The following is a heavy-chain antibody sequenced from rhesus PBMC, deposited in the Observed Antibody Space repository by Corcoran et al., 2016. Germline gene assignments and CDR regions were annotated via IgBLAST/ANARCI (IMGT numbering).Heavy chain of an antibody. CDR1: GYSISSGYG. V-gene: IGHV4-127*01. D-gene: IGHD5-12*01. CDR2: LGGTSGST. Sequence: QVQLQESGPGLVKPSETLSLTCAVSGYSISSGYGWSWIRQPPGKGLEWIGYLGGTSGSTNYTPSLPSRVTISKDTSKNQFSLKLTSVTAADTAVYYCARRDTATAYFDYWGAGVPVTVSS. CDR3: ARRDTATAYFDY. J-gene: IGHJ4*01.